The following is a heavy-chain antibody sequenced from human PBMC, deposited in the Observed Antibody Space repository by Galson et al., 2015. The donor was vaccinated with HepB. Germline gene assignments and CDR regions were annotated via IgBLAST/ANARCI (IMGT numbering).Heavy chain of an antibody. CDR1: GYTFNSYG. CDR3: ARSGRQHLVRGNYFFGLDV. CDR2: ISTYTGNT. Sequence: SVKVSCKASGYTFNSYGISWVREAPGQGLEWMGWISTYTGNTDYGQKFQGRVTMTTDTPTNTVYMEVRSLRSDDTAVYYCARSGRQHLVRGNYFFGLDVWGQGTTVTVSS. D-gene: IGHD3-10*01. V-gene: IGHV1-18*04. J-gene: IGHJ6*02.